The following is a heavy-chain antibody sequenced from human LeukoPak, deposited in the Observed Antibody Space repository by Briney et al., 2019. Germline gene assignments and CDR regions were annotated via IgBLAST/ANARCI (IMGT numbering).Heavy chain of an antibody. CDR3: ASSLTGDSRGFDAFDI. Sequence: GGSLRLSCAASGFTFSRYWMQWVRQAPGKGLVWVSRVNRDGSSTDYADSVKGRFTISRDNAKNTLYLQMNSLRAEDTAVYYCASSLTGDSRGFDAFDIWGQGTTVTVSS. CDR2: VNRDGSST. CDR1: GFTFSRYW. V-gene: IGHV3-74*01. D-gene: IGHD3-22*01. J-gene: IGHJ3*02.